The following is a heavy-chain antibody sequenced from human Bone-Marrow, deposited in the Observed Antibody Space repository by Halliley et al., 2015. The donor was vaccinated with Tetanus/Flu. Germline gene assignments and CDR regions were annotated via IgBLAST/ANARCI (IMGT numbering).Heavy chain of an antibody. Sequence: WVSVIYSGGSTFYPASVQGRFTISRDISKNTLYLQMNNLRVEDAGVYYCARDPVGLGLFAPWGQGTLVTVSS. CDR3: ARDPVGLGLFAP. V-gene: IGHV3-53*01. J-gene: IGHJ5*02. D-gene: IGHD1-26*01. CDR2: IYSGGST.